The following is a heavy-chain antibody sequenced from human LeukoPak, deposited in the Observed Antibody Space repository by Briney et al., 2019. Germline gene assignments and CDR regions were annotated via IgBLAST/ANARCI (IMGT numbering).Heavy chain of an antibody. CDR2: ITKSGDQT. V-gene: IGHV3-21*01. CDR1: GITFSNSA. Sequence: SGGSLRLSCVPSGITFSNSALSWVRQAPGKGLEWVSTITKSGDQTHYADSVRGLFTISRDNAKNSLYLQMNSLRAEDTAVYYCARDGQLPTYYYDSSALNYWGQGTLVTVSS. J-gene: IGHJ4*02. D-gene: IGHD3-22*01. CDR3: ARDGQLPTYYYDSSALNY.